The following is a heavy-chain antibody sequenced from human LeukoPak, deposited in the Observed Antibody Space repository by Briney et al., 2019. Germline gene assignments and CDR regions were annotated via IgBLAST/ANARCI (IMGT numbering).Heavy chain of an antibody. D-gene: IGHD3-9*01. V-gene: IGHV4-61*08. CDR3: ARDLDDILFYY. CDR2: IYYSGST. CDR1: GGSISSGDYY. J-gene: IGHJ4*02. Sequence: SQTLSLTCTVSGGSISSGDYYWSWIRQPPGKGLEWIGYIYYSGSTNYNPSLKSRVTISVDTSKNQFSLKLSSVTAADTAVYYCARDLDDILFYYWGQGTLVTVSS.